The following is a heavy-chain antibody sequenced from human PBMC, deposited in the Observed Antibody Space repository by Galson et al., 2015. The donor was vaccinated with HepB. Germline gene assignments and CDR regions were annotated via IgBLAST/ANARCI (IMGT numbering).Heavy chain of an antibody. Sequence: SLRLSCAASGFTFSSYSMNWVRQVPGKGLEWVSSISSSSSYIYYADSVKGRFTISRDNAKDSLNLQMNSLRAEDTAVYYCARVDTDRNGYYDSSGYYNRYGMDVWGQGTTVTVSS. D-gene: IGHD3-22*01. CDR2: ISSSSSYI. J-gene: IGHJ6*02. V-gene: IGHV3-21*01. CDR3: ARVDTDRNGYYDSSGYYNRYGMDV. CDR1: GFTFSSYS.